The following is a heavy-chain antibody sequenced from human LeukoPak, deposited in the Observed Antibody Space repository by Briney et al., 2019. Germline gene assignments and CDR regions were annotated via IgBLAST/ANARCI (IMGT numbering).Heavy chain of an antibody. D-gene: IGHD3/OR15-3a*01. V-gene: IGHV4-39*01. Sequence: SETLSLTCTVSGVSISSSNSYWGWIRQPPGKGVEWIGSIYYSGNTYYNASLKSQVSISIDTSKNQFSLRLTSVTAADTAVYYCARQTGSGLFILPGGQGTLVTVSS. CDR1: GVSISSSNSY. CDR3: ARQTGSGLFILP. CDR2: IYYSGNT. J-gene: IGHJ4*02.